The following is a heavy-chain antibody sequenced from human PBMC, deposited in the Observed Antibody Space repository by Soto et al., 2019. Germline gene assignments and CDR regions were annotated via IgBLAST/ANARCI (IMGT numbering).Heavy chain of an antibody. CDR1: GYTFTDYA. CDR2: IAPGNGNT. J-gene: IGHJ4*02. D-gene: IGHD2-21*01. CDR3: AKGSRMWTPDY. Sequence: QVQLVQSGAEVKKPGASVKVFCKASGYTFTDYAIHWVRQAPGQRLELMGWIAPGNGNTKYSQNFQGRVTITRDTSATTAYMELSSLRSEDTAVYYCAKGSRMWTPDYWGQGPLVNVSS. V-gene: IGHV1-3*01.